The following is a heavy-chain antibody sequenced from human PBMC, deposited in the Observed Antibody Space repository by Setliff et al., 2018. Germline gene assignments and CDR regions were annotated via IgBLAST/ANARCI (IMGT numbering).Heavy chain of an antibody. CDR3: AGGREFDY. J-gene: IGHJ4*02. CDR1: GGSISSSNW. V-gene: IGHV4-4*02. Sequence: KPSETLSLTCAVSGGSISSSNWWSWVRQPPGKGLEWIGEIYYSGSTNYNPSLKSRVTISVDTSKNQFSLKLSSVTAADTAVYYCAGGREFDYWGQGTLVTVSS. D-gene: IGHD3-16*01. CDR2: IYYSGST.